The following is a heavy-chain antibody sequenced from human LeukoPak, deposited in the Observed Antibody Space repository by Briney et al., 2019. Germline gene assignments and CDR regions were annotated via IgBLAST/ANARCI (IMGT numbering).Heavy chain of an antibody. Sequence: PGGSLRLSCAASGFIVSSNYMSWVRQAPGMGLEWVSIIYSGGSTYYADSVKGRFTVSRDNSKNTLYLQMNSLRAEDTAVYFCAKAGGSITMIVVVTGGEFDYWGQGTLVTVSS. J-gene: IGHJ4*02. CDR3: AKAGGSITMIVVVTGGEFDY. V-gene: IGHV3-53*01. CDR2: IYSGGST. D-gene: IGHD3-22*01. CDR1: GFIVSSNY.